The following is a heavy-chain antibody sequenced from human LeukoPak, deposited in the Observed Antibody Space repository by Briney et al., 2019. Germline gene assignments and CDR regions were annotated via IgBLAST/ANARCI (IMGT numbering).Heavy chain of an antibody. CDR2: IYYSGST. Sequence: SETLSLTCTVSGGSISSYYWTWIRQPPGKGLEWIGYIYYSGSTNYNPSLKSRVTISVDTSKNQFSLKLSSVTAADTAVYYCAGVSSSWYNPFDPWGQGTLVTVSS. J-gene: IGHJ5*02. CDR1: GGSISSYY. CDR3: AGVSSSWYNPFDP. D-gene: IGHD6-13*01. V-gene: IGHV4-59*08.